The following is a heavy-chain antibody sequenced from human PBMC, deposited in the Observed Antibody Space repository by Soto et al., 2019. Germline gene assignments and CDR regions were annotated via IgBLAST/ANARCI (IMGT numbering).Heavy chain of an antibody. J-gene: IGHJ4*03. CDR2: INHSGST. V-gene: IGHV4-34*01. CDR3: ARLGWTVTPHFDY. Sequence: SETLSLTCAVYGGSFSCYYWSWIRQPPGKGLEWIGEINHSGSTNYNPSLKSRVTISVDTSKNQFSLKLSSVTAADTAVYYCARLGWTVTPHFDYWGQGTTVTVSS. D-gene: IGHD4-17*01. CDR1: GGSFSCYY.